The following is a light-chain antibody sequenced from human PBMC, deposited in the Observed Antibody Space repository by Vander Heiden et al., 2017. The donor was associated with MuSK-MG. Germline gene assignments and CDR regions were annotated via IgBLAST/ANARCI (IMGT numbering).Light chain of an antibody. CDR2: RNN. V-gene: IGLV1-47*01. Sequence: QSVLTQPPSASGPPGQRVTISCSGSSSNIGSNYVYWYQQLPGTAPKLLIYRNNQRPSGVPDRFSGPKSGTSASLAISGLRSEDEADYYCAAWDDSLSGYVFGTGTKVTVL. J-gene: IGLJ1*01. CDR1: SSNIGSNY. CDR3: AAWDDSLSGYV.